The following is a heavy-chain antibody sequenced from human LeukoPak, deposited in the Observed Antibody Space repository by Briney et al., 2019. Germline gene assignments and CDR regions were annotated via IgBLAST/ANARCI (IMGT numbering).Heavy chain of an antibody. CDR1: GYTFTGYY. CDR3: ARDHRDPTVTPGY. J-gene: IGHJ4*02. D-gene: IGHD4-17*01. CDR2: VNPNSGGT. V-gene: IGHV1-2*02. Sequence: ASVKVSCKASGYTFTGYYMHWVRQAPGQGLEWMGWVNPNSGGTNYAQKFQGRVTMTRDTSISTAYMELSRLRSDDTAVYYCARDHRDPTVTPGYWGQGTLVTVSS.